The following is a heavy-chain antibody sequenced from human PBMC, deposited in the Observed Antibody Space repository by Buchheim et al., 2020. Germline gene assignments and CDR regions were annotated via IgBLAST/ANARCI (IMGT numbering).Heavy chain of an antibody. V-gene: IGHV3-30*18. D-gene: IGHD3-9*01. CDR1: GFTFSSYG. J-gene: IGHJ4*02. Sequence: QVQLVESGGGVVQPGRSLRLSCAASGFTFSSYGMHWVRQAPGKGLEWVAVISYDGSNKYYADSVKGRFTISRDNSKNTLYLQMNSLRAEDTAVYYCAKDQRYYDISPFDYWGQGTL. CDR2: ISYDGSNK. CDR3: AKDQRYYDISPFDY.